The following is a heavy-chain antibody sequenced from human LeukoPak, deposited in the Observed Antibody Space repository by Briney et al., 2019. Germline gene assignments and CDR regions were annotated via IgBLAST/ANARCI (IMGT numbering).Heavy chain of an antibody. V-gene: IGHV3-7*01. CDR3: ARALYNRGWYPDYFDS. CDR1: GFTFSSYG. D-gene: IGHD6-19*01. J-gene: IGHJ4*02. Sequence: QAGGSLRLSCAASGFTFSSYGMSWVRQAPGKGLEWVANIKRDGSDKYYVGSVEGRFTISRDNDKNSLYLQMSSLRAEDTAIYYCARALYNRGWYPDYFDSWGQGALVTVSS. CDR2: IKRDGSDK.